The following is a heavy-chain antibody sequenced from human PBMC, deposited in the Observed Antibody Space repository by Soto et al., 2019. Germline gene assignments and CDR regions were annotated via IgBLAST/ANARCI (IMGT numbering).Heavy chain of an antibody. J-gene: IGHJ4*02. D-gene: IGHD3-10*01. CDR1: GFTVSNNY. CDR2: IYSGGYT. CDR3: ANRRGGGGY. V-gene: IGHV3-53*01. Sequence: EVQLVESGGGLIQPGGSLRLSCAVSGFTVSNNYMSWVRQAPGKGLEGVSVIYSGGYTAYGDSVKGRFTISRDNSKNTLDYQMSSLEPADTGVFFWANRRGGGGYWGQGTLVTVSS.